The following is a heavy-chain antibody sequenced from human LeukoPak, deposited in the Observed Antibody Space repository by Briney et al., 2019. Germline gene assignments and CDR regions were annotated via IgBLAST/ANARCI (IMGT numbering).Heavy chain of an antibody. D-gene: IGHD4-17*01. CDR2: IWYDGSNK. J-gene: IGHJ4*02. CDR3: ARDHGDYYFDY. Sequence: PGGALRLSCAASGFTFSSYGMHWVRQAPAKGLEWVAVIWYDGSNKYYADSVKGRFTISRDNSKNTLYLQMNSLRAEDTAVYYCARDHGDYYFDYRGQGALVTVSS. V-gene: IGHV3-33*01. CDR1: GFTFSSYG.